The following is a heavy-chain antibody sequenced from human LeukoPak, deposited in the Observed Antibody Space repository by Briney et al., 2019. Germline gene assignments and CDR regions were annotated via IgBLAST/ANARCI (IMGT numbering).Heavy chain of an antibody. CDR2: ISAYNGNT. V-gene: IGHV1-18*01. CDR1: GYTFTSYG. D-gene: IGHD6-6*01. J-gene: IGHJ4*02. Sequence: ASVKVSCKASGYTFTSYGISWVRQAPGQGLEWMGWISAYNGNTNYAQKLQGRVTMTTDTSTSTAYMELRSLRSDDTAVYYCARERFEYSSSSDYFDYWGQGTLVTVSS. CDR3: ARERFEYSSSSDYFDY.